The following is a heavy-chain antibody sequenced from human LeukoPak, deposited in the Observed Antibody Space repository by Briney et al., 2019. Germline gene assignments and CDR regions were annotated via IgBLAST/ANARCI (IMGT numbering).Heavy chain of an antibody. J-gene: IGHJ3*02. V-gene: IGHV4-39*01. D-gene: IGHD3-22*01. CDR2: IYYSGTT. CDR3: ARMIGDDAFDI. CDR1: GGSISSSSYY. Sequence: SETLSLTCTVSGGSISSSSYYGDWIRQPPGKGLEWIGTIYYSGTTYYNPSLKSRVTISVDTSRNQFSLKLSSVTATDTAVYYCARMIGDDAFDIWGQGTMVTVSS.